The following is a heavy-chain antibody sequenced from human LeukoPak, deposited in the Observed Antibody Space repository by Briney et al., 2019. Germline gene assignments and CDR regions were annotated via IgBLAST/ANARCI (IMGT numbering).Heavy chain of an antibody. Sequence: SETLSLTCTVSGGSISSSSYYWGWIRQPPGKGLEWIASKCSSGRIYYNPSLKSRVTISLDTSKNQIYLNLISVTAADTAVYYCARSVAGNERTANWLDPWGQGTLVTVSS. CDR3: ARSVAGNERTANWLDP. J-gene: IGHJ5*02. V-gene: IGHV4-39*01. D-gene: IGHD6-19*01. CDR2: KCSSGRI. CDR1: GGSISSSSYY.